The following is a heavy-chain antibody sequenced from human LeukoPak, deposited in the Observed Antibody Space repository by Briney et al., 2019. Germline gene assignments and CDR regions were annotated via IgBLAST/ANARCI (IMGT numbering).Heavy chain of an antibody. V-gene: IGHV4-34*01. CDR3: ARQSPAYYYGSGRRAFDI. D-gene: IGHD3-10*01. CDR1: GGSFSGYY. Sequence: KPSETLSLTCAVYGGSFSGYYWSWIRQPPGKGLEWIGEINHSGSTNYNPSLKSRVTISVDTSKNQFSLKLSSVTAADTAVYYCARQSPAYYYGSGRRAFDIWGQGTMVTVSS. J-gene: IGHJ3*02. CDR2: INHSGST.